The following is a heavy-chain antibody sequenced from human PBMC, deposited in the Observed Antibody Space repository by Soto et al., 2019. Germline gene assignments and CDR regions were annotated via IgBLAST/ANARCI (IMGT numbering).Heavy chain of an antibody. V-gene: IGHV4-34*01. D-gene: IGHD5-12*01. CDR3: AGGSWQPGFDS. Sequence: PXXTLSLTCAVYCGSFNYHYWSWIRQPPGKGLEWIRXINHTXSPNHNTSPKXXVTISVDXXKNQFSLKMSAVAAADTPVYYCAGGSWQPGFDSWGQGTPVTVSS. J-gene: IGHJ4*02. CDR1: CGSFNYHY. CDR2: INHTXSP.